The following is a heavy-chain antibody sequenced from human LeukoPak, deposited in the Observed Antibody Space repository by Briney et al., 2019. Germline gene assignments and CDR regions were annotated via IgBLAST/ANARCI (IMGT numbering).Heavy chain of an antibody. CDR3: AKDIRVAAAGLDY. D-gene: IGHD6-13*01. CDR1: GFTFSSYW. Sequence: PGGSLRLSCAASGFTFSSYWMSWVRQAPGKGLEWVANIKQDGSEKYYVDSVKGRFTISRDNAKNSLYLQMNSLRTEDTAFYYCAKDIRVAAAGLDYWGQGTLVTVSS. CDR2: IKQDGSEK. V-gene: IGHV3-7*03. J-gene: IGHJ4*02.